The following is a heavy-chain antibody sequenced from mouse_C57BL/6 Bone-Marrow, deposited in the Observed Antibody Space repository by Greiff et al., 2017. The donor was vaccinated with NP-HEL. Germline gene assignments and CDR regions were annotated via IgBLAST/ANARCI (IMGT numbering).Heavy chain of an antibody. CDR1: GFNIKDDY. J-gene: IGHJ2*01. Sequence: EVKLVESGAELVRPGASVKLSCTASGFNIKDDYMHWVKQRPEQGLEWIGWIDPENGDTEYASKFQGKATITADTSSNTAYLQLSSLTSEDTAVYYCTTYGSSRYYFDYWGQGTTLTVSS. CDR3: TTYGSSRYYFDY. CDR2: IDPENGDT. D-gene: IGHD1-1*01. V-gene: IGHV14-4*01.